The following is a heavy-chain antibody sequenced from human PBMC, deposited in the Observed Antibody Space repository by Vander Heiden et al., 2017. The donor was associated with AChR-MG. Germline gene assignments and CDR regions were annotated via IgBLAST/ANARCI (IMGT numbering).Heavy chain of an antibody. D-gene: IGHD6-6*01. J-gene: IGHJ6*02. Sequence: QVHLQASGPGLVKPSETLSLTCTVSGGSVSSGSYYWSWIRQPAGEGLEWIGYIYYSGSTNYNTARKSRVTIAVDTSKNQFSLKLSSVTAADTAVYYCARDRGSSSGYRIYGMDVWGQGTTVTVSS. V-gene: IGHV4-61*01. CDR1: GGSVSSGSYY. CDR2: IYYSGST. CDR3: ARDRGSSSGYRIYGMDV.